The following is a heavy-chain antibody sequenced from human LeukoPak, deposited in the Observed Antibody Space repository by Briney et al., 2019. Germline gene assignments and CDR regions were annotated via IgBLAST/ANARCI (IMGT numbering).Heavy chain of an antibody. CDR3: ARDVLPKSPVLTGYF. Sequence: PGGSLRLSCAASGFTFSSNWMYWFRQAPGKGLVWVSWINNDGSSINYADSVKGRFTISRDNAKNTLYLQMNSLRDEDTAVYYCARDVLPKSPVLTGYFWGQGTLVTVSS. V-gene: IGHV3-74*01. CDR1: GFTFSSNW. CDR2: INNDGSSI. D-gene: IGHD3-9*01. J-gene: IGHJ4*02.